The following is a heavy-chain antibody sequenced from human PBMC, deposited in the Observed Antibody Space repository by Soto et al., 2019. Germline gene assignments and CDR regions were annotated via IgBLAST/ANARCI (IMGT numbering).Heavy chain of an antibody. CDR2: INHSGST. V-gene: IGHV4-34*01. CDR3: ARQSSGIAVAGNPYYFDY. CDR1: GGSFSGYY. J-gene: IGHJ4*02. D-gene: IGHD6-19*01. Sequence: SETLSLTCAVYGGSFSGYYWSWIRQPPGKGLEWIGEINHSGSTNYNPSLKSRVTISVDTSKNQFSLKLSSVTAADTAVYYCARQSSGIAVAGNPYYFDYWGQGTLVTVSS.